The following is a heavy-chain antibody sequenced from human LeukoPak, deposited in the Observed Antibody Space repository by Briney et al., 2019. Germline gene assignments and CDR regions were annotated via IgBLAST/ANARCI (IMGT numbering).Heavy chain of an antibody. V-gene: IGHV4-39*01. Sequence: PSETLSLTCTVSGGSISSYYWSWIRQPPGKGLEWIGSIYYSGSTYYNPSLKSRVTISVDTSKNQFSLKLSSVTAADTAVYYCARPTYYYDSSGYLGSFDPWGQGTLVTVSS. CDR1: GGSISSYY. CDR2: IYYSGST. CDR3: ARPTYYYDSSGYLGSFDP. D-gene: IGHD3-22*01. J-gene: IGHJ5*02.